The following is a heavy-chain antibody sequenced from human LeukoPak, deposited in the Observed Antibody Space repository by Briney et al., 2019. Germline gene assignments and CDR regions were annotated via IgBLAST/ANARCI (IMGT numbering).Heavy chain of an antibody. V-gene: IGHV3-21*06. CDR3: ARVAEAAAFDS. Sequence: PGGSLRLSCAASGFSFSTYSMNWVRQAPGKGLEWVPSISRNSRYIYYADSMRGRFTISRDSAKNSLYLQMNSLKPEDTAVYYCARVAEAAAFDSWGQGTLVTVSS. CDR1: GFSFSTYS. D-gene: IGHD6-13*01. J-gene: IGHJ4*02. CDR2: ISRNSRYI.